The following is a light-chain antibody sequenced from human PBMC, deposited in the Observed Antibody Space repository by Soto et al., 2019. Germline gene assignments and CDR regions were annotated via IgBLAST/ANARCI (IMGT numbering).Light chain of an antibody. V-gene: IGLV2-14*01. CDR1: SSDVGGYSY. J-gene: IGLJ1*01. CDR2: DVN. CDR3: SSYTYSSTLYV. Sequence: QSALTQPASVSGSPGQSITISCTGTSSDVGGYSYVSWYQQHPDKAPKLMIYDVNNRPSGVSNRFSGSKSGNTASLTISGLQAEDEADYYCSSYTYSSTLYVFGTGTKSPS.